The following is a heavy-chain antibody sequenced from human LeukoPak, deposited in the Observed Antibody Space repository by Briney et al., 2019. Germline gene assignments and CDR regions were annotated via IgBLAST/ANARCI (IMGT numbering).Heavy chain of an antibody. D-gene: IGHD5-18*01. CDR3: ARQTAKNVDTARFDS. CDR2: IYYSGTT. Sequence: NASETLSLTCAVYGGSFSGYYWSWIRQPPGKGLEWIGYIYYSGTTNYSPSLNSRVNISLDTAKNQFSLRLSSVTAADTAVYYCARQTAKNVDTARFDSWGQGTLVTVSS. J-gene: IGHJ4*02. CDR1: GGSFSGYY. V-gene: IGHV4-59*08.